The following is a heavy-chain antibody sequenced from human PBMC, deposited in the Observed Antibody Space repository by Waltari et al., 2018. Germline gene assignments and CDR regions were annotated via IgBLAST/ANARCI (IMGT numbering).Heavy chain of an antibody. CDR2: TYYRSKWYN. Sequence: QVQLQQSGPGLVKPSQTLSLTCPIPGDRVSCNRPTWNWIRQSPSRGLEWLGRTYYRSKWYNDYAVSVKSRITINPDTSKNQFSLQLNSVTPEDTAVYYCARRGRAFDIWGQGTMVTVSS. CDR3: ARRGRAFDI. CDR1: GDRVSCNRPT. V-gene: IGHV6-1*01. J-gene: IGHJ3*02.